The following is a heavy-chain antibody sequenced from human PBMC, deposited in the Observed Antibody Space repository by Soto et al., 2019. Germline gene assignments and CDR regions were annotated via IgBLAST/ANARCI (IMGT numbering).Heavy chain of an antibody. CDR3: TTDSVVPAAEWTPYYYYGMDV. J-gene: IGHJ6*02. CDR1: GFTFSNAW. V-gene: IGHV3-15*01. CDR2: IKSKTDGGTT. Sequence: GGSLRLSCAASGFTFSNAWMSWVRQAPGKGLEWVGRIKSKTDGGTTDYAAPVKGRFTISRDDSKNKLYLQMNSLKTEDTAVYYCTTDSVVPAAEWTPYYYYGMDVWGQGTTVTVSS. D-gene: IGHD2-2*01.